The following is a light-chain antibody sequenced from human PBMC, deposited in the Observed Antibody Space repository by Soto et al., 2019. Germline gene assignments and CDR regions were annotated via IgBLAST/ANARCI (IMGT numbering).Light chain of an antibody. J-gene: IGKJ1*01. CDR3: QHYDSFSWT. CDR2: DAS. V-gene: IGKV1-5*01. Sequence: DIQMTQSPSTLSASVGDRVTITCRASQSVSRWLACYQQKPGRDPKLLIYDASSLESGVPARLSGSGSGTESTLTISSLQPDDFANYYCQHYDSFSWTFGQGTKVEIK. CDR1: QSVSRW.